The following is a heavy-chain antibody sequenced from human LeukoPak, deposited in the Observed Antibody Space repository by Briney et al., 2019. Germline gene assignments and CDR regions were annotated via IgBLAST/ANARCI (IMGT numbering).Heavy chain of an antibody. J-gene: IGHJ6*03. CDR2: INHSGST. D-gene: IGHD5-24*01. CDR1: GGSFSGYY. CDR3: ARRKATRTLYYYMDV. Sequence: SETLSLTCAVYGGSFSGYYWIWIGQPPGKGLEWIGEINHSGSTNYNPSLKSRVTISVDTSKNQFSLKLSSVTAADTAVYYCARRKATRTLYYYMDVWGKGTTVTVSS. V-gene: IGHV4-34*01.